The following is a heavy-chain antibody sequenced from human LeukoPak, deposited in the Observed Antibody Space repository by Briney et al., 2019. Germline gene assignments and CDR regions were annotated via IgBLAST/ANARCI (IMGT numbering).Heavy chain of an antibody. V-gene: IGHV4-59*12. Sequence: SETLSLTCTVSGGSISSYYWSWIRQPPGKGLEWIGYIYYSGSTNYNPSLKSRVTISVDTSKNQFSLKLSSVTAADTAVYYCARDFCSGGSCYFGTFDYWGQGTLVTVSS. D-gene: IGHD2-15*01. J-gene: IGHJ4*02. CDR2: IYYSGST. CDR3: ARDFCSGGSCYFGTFDY. CDR1: GGSISSYY.